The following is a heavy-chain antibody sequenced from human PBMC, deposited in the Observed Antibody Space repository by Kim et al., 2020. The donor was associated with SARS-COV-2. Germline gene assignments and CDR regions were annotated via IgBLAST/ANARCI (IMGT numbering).Heavy chain of an antibody. J-gene: IGHJ4*02. Sequence: GGSLRLSCAASGFTFSNAWMSWVRQAPGKGVEWVGRIKSKNDGGTTDYAAPVKGRFTISRDDSKNTLYLQMNSLKTEYTAVYYCTTDVYSSRWYAPDYWGQGTLVTVSS. CDR3: TTDVYSSRWYAPDY. V-gene: IGHV3-15*01. D-gene: IGHD6-13*01. CDR2: IKSKNDGGTT. CDR1: GFTFSNAW.